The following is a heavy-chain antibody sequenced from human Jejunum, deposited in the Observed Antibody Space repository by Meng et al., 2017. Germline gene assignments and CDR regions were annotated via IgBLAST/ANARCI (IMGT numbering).Heavy chain of an antibody. V-gene: IGHV4-4*02. CDR3: ARAIRERYFDS. CDR2: VWPSGAT. CDR1: GVSTTAPFY. Sequence: QVRLQESGLGLVKPSGPLSLTFTASGVSTTAPFYWTWIRQAPGKGLEWIGEVWPSGATYYNPSLSSRITISIDTSNNQFSLEVAFLTAADTAVYYCARAIRERYFDSWGQGTLVTVSS. D-gene: IGHD1-14*01. J-gene: IGHJ4*02.